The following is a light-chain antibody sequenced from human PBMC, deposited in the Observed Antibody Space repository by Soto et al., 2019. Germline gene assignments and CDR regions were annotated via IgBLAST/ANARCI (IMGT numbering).Light chain of an antibody. CDR3: SSYAGSNIYV. J-gene: IGLJ1*01. Sequence: QSVLTQPRSAPGSPGQSITISCTGTSSDIGAFNYVSWYQPHPGKAPKLMIFEINKRPSGVPDRFSGFKSGNSDYLTVSGLKTEDEADYYCSSYAGSNIYVFGSGNKVTVL. CDR2: EIN. CDR1: SSDIGAFNY. V-gene: IGLV2-8*01.